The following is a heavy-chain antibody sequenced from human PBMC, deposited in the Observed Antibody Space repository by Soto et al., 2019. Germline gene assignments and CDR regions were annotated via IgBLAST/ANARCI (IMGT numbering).Heavy chain of an antibody. J-gene: IGHJ5*02. CDR2: IYNSGST. CDR3: AREVSGWYRP. Sequence: SETLSLTCTVSGGSFNSDYWIWIRLPPGKGLEWIGSIYNSGSTNYNPSLTNRVTISIDTSKKLFSLKLTSVTAADTAVYYCAREVSGWYRPWGQGTLVTVSS. CDR1: GGSFNSDY. D-gene: IGHD6-19*01. V-gene: IGHV4-59*01.